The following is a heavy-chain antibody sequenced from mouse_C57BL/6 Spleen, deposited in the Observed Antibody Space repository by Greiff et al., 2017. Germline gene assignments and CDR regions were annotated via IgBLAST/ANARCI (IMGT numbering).Heavy chain of an antibody. CDR1: GYTFTDYY. V-gene: IGHV1-19*01. CDR2: INPYNGGT. J-gene: IGHJ4*01. CDR3: AREPTVVADYYAMDY. D-gene: IGHD1-1*01. Sequence: EVKVVESGPVLVKPGASVKMSCKASGYTFTDYYMNWVKQSHGKSLEWIGVINPYNGGTSYNQKFKGKATLTVDKSSSTAYMELNSLTSEDSAVYYCAREPTVVADYYAMDYWGQGTSVTVSS.